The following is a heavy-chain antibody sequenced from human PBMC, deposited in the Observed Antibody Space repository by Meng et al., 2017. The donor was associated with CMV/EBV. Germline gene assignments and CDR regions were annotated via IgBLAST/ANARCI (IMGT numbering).Heavy chain of an antibody. CDR1: GGSISSSSYY. D-gene: IGHD3-22*01. J-gene: IGHJ6*02. V-gene: IGHV4-39*07. Sequence: SETLSLTCTVSGGSISSSSYYWGWIRQPPGKGLEWSGSIYYSGSTYYNPTLKSRVTISVDRSKSQFSLNLSSVTAADTAVYYWARGNSYDSSGYYYGGMDVWGQGTTVTVSS. CDR2: IYYSGST. CDR3: ARGNSYDSSGYYYGGMDV.